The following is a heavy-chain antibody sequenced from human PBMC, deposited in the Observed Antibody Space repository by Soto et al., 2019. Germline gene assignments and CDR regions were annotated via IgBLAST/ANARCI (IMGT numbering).Heavy chain of an antibody. CDR1: GGTFSSYA. CDR3: AREYCSSTSCYLGRYFDL. Sequence: QVQLVQSGAEVKKPGSSVKVSCKASGGTFSSYAISWVRQAPGQGLEWMGGIIPIFGTANYAQKFQGRVTITADESTSTAYMELSSLRSEDTAVYYCAREYCSSTSCYLGRYFDLWGRGTWSLSPQ. V-gene: IGHV1-69*01. J-gene: IGHJ2*01. CDR2: IIPIFGTA. D-gene: IGHD2-2*01.